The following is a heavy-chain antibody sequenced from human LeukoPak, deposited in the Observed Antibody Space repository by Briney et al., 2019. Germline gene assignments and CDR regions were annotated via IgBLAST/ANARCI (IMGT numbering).Heavy chain of an antibody. V-gene: IGHV4-59*12. Sequence: SETLSLTCTVSGGSISSYYWSWIRQPPGKGLEWIGYIYYSGSTNYNPSLKSRVTISVDTSKNQFSLKLSSVTAADTAVYYCAGGIVVVAQLGYYYYYMDVWGKGTTVTISS. CDR3: AGGIVVVAQLGYYYYYMDV. CDR2: IYYSGST. CDR1: GGSISSYY. D-gene: IGHD2-15*01. J-gene: IGHJ6*03.